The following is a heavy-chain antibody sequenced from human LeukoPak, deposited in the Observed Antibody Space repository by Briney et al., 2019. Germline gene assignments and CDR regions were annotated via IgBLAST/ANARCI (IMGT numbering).Heavy chain of an antibody. V-gene: IGHV3-30-3*01. CDR2: ISYDGSNK. Sequence: GGSLRLSCAASGFTFSSYAMHWVRQAPGKGLEWVAVISYDGSNKYYADSVKGRFTISRDNSKNTLYPQMNSLRAEDTAVYYCAREVVTWELTRGYFDYWGQGTLVTVSS. J-gene: IGHJ4*02. CDR1: GFTFSSYA. CDR3: AREVVTWELTRGYFDY. D-gene: IGHD1-26*01.